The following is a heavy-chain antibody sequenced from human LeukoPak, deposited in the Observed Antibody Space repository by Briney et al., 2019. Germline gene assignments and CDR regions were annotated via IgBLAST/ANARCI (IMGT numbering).Heavy chain of an antibody. CDR3: ARVPYYCDSSGYRLAFDI. CDR2: INSDGSST. V-gene: IGHV3-74*01. CDR1: GFTFSSYW. Sequence: GGSLRLSCAASGFTFSSYWMHWVRQAPGKGLVWVSRINSDGSSTSYADSVKGRFTISRDNAKNTLYLQMNSLRAEDTAVYYCARVPYYCDSSGYRLAFDIWGQGTMVTVSS. J-gene: IGHJ3*02. D-gene: IGHD3-22*01.